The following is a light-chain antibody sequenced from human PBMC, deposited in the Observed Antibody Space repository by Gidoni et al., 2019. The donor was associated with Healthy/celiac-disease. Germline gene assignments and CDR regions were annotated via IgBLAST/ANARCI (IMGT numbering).Light chain of an antibody. Sequence: DIQMTQYPSSLSASVGDRVTISCQASQGISNSLAWYQQKPVKSPKLLIYAASRLASGGPSRCSGSGSGTDYTLTISSLQPDDFATYCYQQYYSTPQTFGQGTKLEIK. V-gene: IGKV1-NL1*01. J-gene: IGKJ2*01. CDR2: AAS. CDR3: QQYYSTPQT. CDR1: QGISNS.